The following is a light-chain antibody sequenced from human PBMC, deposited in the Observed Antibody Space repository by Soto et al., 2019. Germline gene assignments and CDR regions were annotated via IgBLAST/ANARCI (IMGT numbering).Light chain of an antibody. J-gene: IGKJ2*01. V-gene: IGKV3-20*01. CDR1: QDISSRD. CDR3: QKYETSPYT. Sequence: EVVLTQSPGTLSLSPGERARLSCRASQDISSRDLAWYQQRPGQAPRLLIYHSSARATGIPERFSASGSGTDFTLTISRLAPEDSAVYFCQKYETSPYTFGQGTKLEIK. CDR2: HSS.